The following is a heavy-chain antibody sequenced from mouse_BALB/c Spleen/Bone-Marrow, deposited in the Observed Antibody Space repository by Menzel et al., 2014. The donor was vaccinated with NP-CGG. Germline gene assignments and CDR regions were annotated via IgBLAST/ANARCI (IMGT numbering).Heavy chain of an antibody. J-gene: IGHJ4*01. V-gene: IGHV1-39*01. Sequence: EVQLVESGPELVKPGASVKISCKASGYSFTDYIMLWVKQSHGKSLEWIGNINPYYGSTSYNLKFKGKATLTVDKSSSTAYMQLNSLTSEDSAVCYCAREGMDYWGQGTSVTVSS. CDR1: GYSFTDYI. CDR2: INPYYGST. CDR3: AREGMDY.